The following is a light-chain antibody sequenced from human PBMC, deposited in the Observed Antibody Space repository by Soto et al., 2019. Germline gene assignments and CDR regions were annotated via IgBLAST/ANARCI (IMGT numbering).Light chain of an antibody. V-gene: IGLV2-14*01. CDR2: QVT. Sequence: QSVLTQPASVSGSPGQSITISCTGTSSDIGGYYYVSWYQHHPGKAPKLLIYQVTNRPSRVSNRFSGSKSGNTASLTISGLQADEEADYYCTSYSSSDIFYVFGTANKVTV. CDR3: TSYSSSDIFYV. J-gene: IGLJ1*01. CDR1: SSDIGGYYY.